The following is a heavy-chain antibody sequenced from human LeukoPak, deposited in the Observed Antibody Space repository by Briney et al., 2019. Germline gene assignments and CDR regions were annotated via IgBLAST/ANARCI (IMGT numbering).Heavy chain of an antibody. V-gene: IGHV3-21*01. CDR1: GFIFSTYS. CDR3: ARGGSYMDV. J-gene: IGHJ6*03. Sequence: GGSLRLSCAASGFIFSTYSINWVRQAPGKGLEWVSSISDISTYIHYTDSVKGRFTISRDNAKNSLYLQMNSLRVEDTAVYYCARGGSYMDVWGKGTTVTVSS. CDR2: ISDISTYI.